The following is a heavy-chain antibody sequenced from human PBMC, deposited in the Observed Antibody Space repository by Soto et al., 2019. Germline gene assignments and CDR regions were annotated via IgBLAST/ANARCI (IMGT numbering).Heavy chain of an antibody. D-gene: IGHD6-19*01. J-gene: IGHJ4*02. V-gene: IGHV3-33*01. Sequence: GGSLRLCCAACGFTFSSYGMHWVRQAPGKGLEWVAVIWYDGSNRYYADSVKGRFTISRDNSKNTLYLQMNSLRAEDTAVYYCARGLIAVAGSIDYWGQGTLVTVSS. CDR2: IWYDGSNR. CDR1: GFTFSSYG. CDR3: ARGLIAVAGSIDY.